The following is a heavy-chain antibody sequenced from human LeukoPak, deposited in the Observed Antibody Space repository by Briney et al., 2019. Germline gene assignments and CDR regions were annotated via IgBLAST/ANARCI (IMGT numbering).Heavy chain of an antibody. CDR2: FDPEDGET. J-gene: IGHJ4*02. Sequence: ASVKVSCKVSGYTLTELSMHWVRQAPGKGLEWMGGFDPEDGETIYAQKFQGRVTMTEDTSTDTAYMELNSLRSEDTAVYYCATGRVGYCSSTSCPTFDYWGQGTLVTVSS. D-gene: IGHD2-2*01. CDR3: ATGRVGYCSSTSCPTFDY. V-gene: IGHV1-24*01. CDR1: GYTLTELS.